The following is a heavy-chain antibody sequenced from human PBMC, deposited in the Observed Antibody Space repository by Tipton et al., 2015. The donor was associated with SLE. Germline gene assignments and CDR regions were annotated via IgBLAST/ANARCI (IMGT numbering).Heavy chain of an antibody. Sequence: TLSLTCTVSGGSINTYYWGWIRQPPGKGLEWIGNIYYSGSTYYNPSLKSRVTISVDTSKNQFSLKLSSVTAADTAVYYCARLSMMVIADAFDIWGQGTMVTVAS. V-gene: IGHV4-39*01. CDR2: IYYSGST. D-gene: IGHD3-22*01. CDR1: GGSINTYY. J-gene: IGHJ3*02. CDR3: ARLSMMVIADAFDI.